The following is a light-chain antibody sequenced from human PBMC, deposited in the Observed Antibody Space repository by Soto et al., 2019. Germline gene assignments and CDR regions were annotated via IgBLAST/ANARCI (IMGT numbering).Light chain of an antibody. CDR3: QLRRT. V-gene: IGKV3D-11*03. Sequence: EIVLTQSPATLSSFPGDRVTLSCRASQYINTRLAWYQHRPGQAPRLLIYQTSLRATGIPDRFSGSGSGTDFTLTISRLEPEDFAVYYCQLRRTFGQGTKVDIK. CDR1: QYINTR. J-gene: IGKJ1*01. CDR2: QTS.